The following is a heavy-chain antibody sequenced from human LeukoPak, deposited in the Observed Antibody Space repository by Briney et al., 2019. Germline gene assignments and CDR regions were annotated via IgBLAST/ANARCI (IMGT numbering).Heavy chain of an antibody. CDR3: ARHGTSGTNLNWFDP. V-gene: IGHV4-59*01. CDR2: IYYSGST. Sequence: PSETLSLTCTVSGGSISSFYWSWIRQPPGKGLEWIGYIYYSGSTNYNPSLKSRVTISVDTSKNQFSLKLSSVTAADTAVYYCARHGTSGTNLNWFDPWGQGTLITVSS. D-gene: IGHD1-1*01. CDR1: GGSISSFY. J-gene: IGHJ5*02.